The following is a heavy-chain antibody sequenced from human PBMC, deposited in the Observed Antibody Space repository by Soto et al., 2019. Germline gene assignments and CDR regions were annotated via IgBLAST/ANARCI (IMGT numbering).Heavy chain of an antibody. Sequence: PGGSLRLSCTASGFTFSTYAMSWVRQAPGKGLEWVSSISGSGATTYHAESVKRRFSISRDNSKDTLYLQMNSLRAEDTAMYFCAQHSSGTELPAYHFDYWGQGALVTVSS. D-gene: IGHD1-7*01. V-gene: IGHV3-23*01. J-gene: IGHJ4*02. CDR3: AQHSSGTELPAYHFDY. CDR2: ISGSGATT. CDR1: GFTFSTYA.